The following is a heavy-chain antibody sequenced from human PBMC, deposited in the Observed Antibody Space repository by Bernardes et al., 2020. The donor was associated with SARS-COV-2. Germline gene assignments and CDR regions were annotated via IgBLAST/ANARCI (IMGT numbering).Heavy chain of an antibody. J-gene: IGHJ5*02. CDR3: ARGSVAAAVLPYNWFDP. V-gene: IGHV4-59*08. Sequence: SETLSLTCTVSGGSISSYYWSWIRQPPGKGLEWIGYIYYSGSTNYNPSLKSRVTISVDTSKNQFSLKLSSVTAADTAVYYCARGSVAAAVLPYNWFDPWGQGTLVTVSS. CDR2: IYYSGST. CDR1: GGSISSYY. D-gene: IGHD6-13*01.